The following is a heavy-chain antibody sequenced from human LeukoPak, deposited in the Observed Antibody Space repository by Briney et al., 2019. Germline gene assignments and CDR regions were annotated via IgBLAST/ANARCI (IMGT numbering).Heavy chain of an antibody. CDR3: ARASGYDIY. CDR1: GFTFSSYG. J-gene: IGHJ4*02. V-gene: IGHV3-48*03. Sequence: GGSLRLSCAASGFTFSSYGMNWVRQAPGKGLEWVSYISSSGTTIYYADSVKGRFTISRDNAKNSLYLQVNSLRAEDTAVYYCARASGYDIYWGQGTLVTVSS. D-gene: IGHD5-12*01. CDR2: ISSSGTTI.